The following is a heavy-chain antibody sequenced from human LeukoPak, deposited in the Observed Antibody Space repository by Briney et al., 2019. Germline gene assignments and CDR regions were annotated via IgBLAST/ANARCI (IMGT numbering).Heavy chain of an antibody. D-gene: IGHD3-10*01. Sequence: PSETLSLTCTVSGGSISSSSYYWGWIRQPPGKGLEWIGSIYYSGSTYYNPSLKSRVTISVDTSKNQFSLKLSSVTAADTAVYYCARPYFLGFGEFQSYMDVWGKGTTVTVS. J-gene: IGHJ6*03. CDR3: ARPYFLGFGEFQSYMDV. CDR1: GGSISSSSYY. V-gene: IGHV4-39*07. CDR2: IYYSGST.